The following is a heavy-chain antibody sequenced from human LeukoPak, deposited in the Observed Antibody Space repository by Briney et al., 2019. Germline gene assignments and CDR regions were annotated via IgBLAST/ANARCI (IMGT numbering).Heavy chain of an antibody. CDR3: AKTYYDFWSGYAREAYY. J-gene: IGHJ4*02. CDR1: GFTFSSYS. D-gene: IGHD3-3*01. Sequence: GGSLRLSCAASGFTFSSYSMNWVRQAPGKGLEWVSAISGSGGSTYYADSVKGRFTISRDNSKNTLYLQMNSLRAEDTAVYYCAKTYYDFWSGYAREAYYWGQGTLVTVSS. V-gene: IGHV3-23*01. CDR2: ISGSGGST.